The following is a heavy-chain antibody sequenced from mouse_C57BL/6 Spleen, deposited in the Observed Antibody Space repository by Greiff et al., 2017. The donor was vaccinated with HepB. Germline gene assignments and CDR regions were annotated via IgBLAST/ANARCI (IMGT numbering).Heavy chain of an antibody. CDR1: GFSLTSYG. CDR2: IWRGGST. Sequence: VMLVESGPGLVQPSQSLSITCTVSGFSLTSYGVHWVRQSPGKGLEWLGVIWRGGSTDYNAAFMSRLSITKDNSKSQVFFKMNSLQADDTAIYYWAKQQLLTRAMDYWGQGTSVTVSS. J-gene: IGHJ4*01. V-gene: IGHV2-5*01. D-gene: IGHD3-3*01. CDR3: AKQQLLTRAMDY.